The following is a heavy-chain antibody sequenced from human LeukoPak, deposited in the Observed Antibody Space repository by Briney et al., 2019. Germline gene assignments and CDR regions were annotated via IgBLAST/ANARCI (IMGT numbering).Heavy chain of an antibody. J-gene: IGHJ3*02. V-gene: IGHV3-23*01. CDR3: AKDAKIGMATMYSFDT. Sequence: KPGGSLTVSCAASGFTFSTYAMSWVPHAPGRGLEWVLGISGSGGSTYHADSVKGRFTIFRDNSKSSLYLQMNSLRAEDTAVYYCAKDAKIGMATMYSFDTWGQGTMVTVSS. D-gene: IGHD5-24*01. CDR1: GFTFSTYA. CDR2: ISGSGGST.